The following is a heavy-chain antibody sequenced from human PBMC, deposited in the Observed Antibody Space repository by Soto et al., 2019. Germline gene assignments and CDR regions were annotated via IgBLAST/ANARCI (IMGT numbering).Heavy chain of an antibody. CDR2: IYYSGST. Sequence: SETLSLTCTVSGGSVSSGSYYWSWIRQPPGKGLEWIGYIYYSGSTNYNPSLKSRVTISVDTSKNQFSLKLSSVTAADTAVYYCARGIAGSSWYNWFGPWGQGTLVTVSS. V-gene: IGHV4-61*01. CDR1: GGSVSSGSYY. D-gene: IGHD6-13*01. CDR3: ARGIAGSSWYNWFGP. J-gene: IGHJ5*02.